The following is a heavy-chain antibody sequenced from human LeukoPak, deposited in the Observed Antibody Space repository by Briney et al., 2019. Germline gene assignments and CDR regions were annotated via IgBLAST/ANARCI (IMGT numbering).Heavy chain of an antibody. V-gene: IGHV3-30-3*01. D-gene: IGHD2/OR15-2a*01. CDR1: GFTFSSYA. Sequence: PGRSLRLSCAASGFTFSSYAMHWVRQAPGKGLEWVAVISYDGSNKYYADSVKGRFTISRDNSKNTLYLQMNSLRAEDTAVYYCARDSQHHGYFNPFDIWGQGTMVTVSS. J-gene: IGHJ3*02. CDR2: ISYDGSNK. CDR3: ARDSQHHGYFNPFDI.